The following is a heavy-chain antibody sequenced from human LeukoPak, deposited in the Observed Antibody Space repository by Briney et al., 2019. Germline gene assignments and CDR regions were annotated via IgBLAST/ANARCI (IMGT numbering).Heavy chain of an antibody. J-gene: IGHJ4*02. Sequence: GGSLRLSCAASGFTFSDYYMSWVRQAPGKGLEWVSVIYSGGSTYYADSVKGRFTISRDNSKNTLYLQMNSLRAEDTAVYYCARAPSGWYDYWGQGTLVTVSS. CDR1: GFTFSDYY. CDR2: IYSGGST. CDR3: ARAPSGWYDY. D-gene: IGHD6-19*01. V-gene: IGHV3-53*01.